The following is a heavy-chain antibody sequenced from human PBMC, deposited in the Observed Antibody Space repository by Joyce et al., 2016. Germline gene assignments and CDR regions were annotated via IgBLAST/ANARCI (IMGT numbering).Heavy chain of an antibody. Sequence: QVQLVESGGGVVQPGRSLRLSCAVSGFTFRTYGMHWVRQAPGKGLEWVAIISKDGSSQYYADSVKDRFTVSRDNSKDTLYLQMNSLRFEDTALYYCAKVLPFSGFDYWGQGTLVTVSS. V-gene: IGHV3-30*18. CDR1: GFTFRTYG. CDR3: AKVLPFSGFDY. D-gene: IGHD6-19*01. J-gene: IGHJ4*02. CDR2: ISKDGSSQ.